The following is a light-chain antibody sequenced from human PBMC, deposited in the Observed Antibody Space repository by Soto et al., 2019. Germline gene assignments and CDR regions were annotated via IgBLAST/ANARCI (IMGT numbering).Light chain of an antibody. Sequence: DIQMTQSPSTLSASVGDRVTITCRASQSISSWLAWYQQKPGKAPKLLIYDASSLESGVPSRFSGSGSGTEFTLYISSLQTDDFATYYCQQYNSYSTFGQGTKLEIK. CDR1: QSISSW. CDR3: QQYNSYST. V-gene: IGKV1-5*01. CDR2: DAS. J-gene: IGKJ2*01.